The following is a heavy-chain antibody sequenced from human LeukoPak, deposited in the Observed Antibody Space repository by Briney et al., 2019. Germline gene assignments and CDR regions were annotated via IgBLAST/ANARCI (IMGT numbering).Heavy chain of an antibody. CDR3: ARDRMSGYGLPYGMDV. CDR1: GFTVSSNY. CDR2: IYSGGSP. V-gene: IGHV3-53*01. Sequence: GGSLRLSCAASGFTVSSNYMSWVRQAPGKGLEWVSVIYSGGSPYYADSVKGRFTISRDNSKNTLYLQMNSLRAEDTAVYYCARDRMSGYGLPYGMDVWGQGTTVIVSS. D-gene: IGHD5-12*01. J-gene: IGHJ6*02.